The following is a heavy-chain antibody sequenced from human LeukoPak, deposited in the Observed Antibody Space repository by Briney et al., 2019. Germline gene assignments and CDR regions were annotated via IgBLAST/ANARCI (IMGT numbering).Heavy chain of an antibody. J-gene: IGHJ4*02. CDR3: ARDLRSYYYDSSGYYFDY. D-gene: IGHD3-22*01. V-gene: IGHV4-39*07. CDR1: GGSISSSSYY. Sequence: PSETLSLTCTVSGGSISSSSYYWGWIRQPPGKGLEWIGSIYYSGSTYYNPSLKSRVTISVDTSKNQFSLKLSSVTAADTAVYYCARDLRSYYYDSSGYYFDYWGQGTLVTVSS. CDR2: IYYSGST.